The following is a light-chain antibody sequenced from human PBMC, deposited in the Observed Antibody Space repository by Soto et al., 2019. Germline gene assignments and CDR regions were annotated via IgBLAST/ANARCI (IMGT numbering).Light chain of an antibody. V-gene: IGKV3-15*01. CDR3: QQYNNWLWT. Sequence: EIVMTQSPATLSVSPGERATLSCRASQSVNSNLAWYQQKPGQAPRLLIYGASTRATVIPARFSGSGSRTEFTLTISSLQSEDFAVYYCQQYNNWLWTLGQGTKVDI. CDR1: QSVNSN. CDR2: GAS. J-gene: IGKJ1*01.